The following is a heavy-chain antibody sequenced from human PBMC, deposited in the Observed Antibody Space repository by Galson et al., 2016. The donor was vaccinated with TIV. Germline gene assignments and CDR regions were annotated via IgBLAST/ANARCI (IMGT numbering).Heavy chain of an antibody. CDR1: GFSLRTSGMC. J-gene: IGHJ6*02. V-gene: IGHV2-70*11. Sequence: PALVKPTQTLTLTCSFSGFSLRTSGMCVSWIRQPPGKALEWLARIDWDGDKYYNASLKTRVSISKDTSKNQVVLTMTNMDQVDTGTYYCAQKSGHYYGMDCWGQGTTVPVPS. CDR3: AQKSGHYYGMDC. CDR2: IDWDGDK.